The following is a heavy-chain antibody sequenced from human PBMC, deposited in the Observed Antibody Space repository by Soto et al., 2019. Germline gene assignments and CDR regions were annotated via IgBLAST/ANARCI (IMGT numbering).Heavy chain of an antibody. Sequence: VASVKVSCKASGYTFTSYGISWVRQAPGQGLEWMGWISAYNGNANYAQKLQGRVTMTTDTSTSTAYMELRSLRSDDTAVYYCARDRESSSWYVGIYYYYYGMDVWGQGTTVTVSS. V-gene: IGHV1-18*01. CDR2: ISAYNGNA. CDR3: ARDRESSSWYVGIYYYYYGMDV. J-gene: IGHJ6*02. D-gene: IGHD6-13*01. CDR1: GYTFTSYG.